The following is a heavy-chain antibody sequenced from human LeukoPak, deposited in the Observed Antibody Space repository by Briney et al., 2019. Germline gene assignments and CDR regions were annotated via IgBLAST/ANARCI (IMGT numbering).Heavy chain of an antibody. J-gene: IGHJ5*02. CDR3: ATHYDFWNNWFDP. CDR2: IYYSGST. D-gene: IGHD3-3*01. CDR1: GGSISSSSYY. Sequence: PSETLSLTCTVSGGSISSSSYYWGWIRQPPGKGLEWIGSIYYSGSTYYNPSLKSRVTISVDTSKNQFSLKLSSVTAADTAVYYCATHYDFWNNWFDPWGQGTLVTVSS. V-gene: IGHV4-39*01.